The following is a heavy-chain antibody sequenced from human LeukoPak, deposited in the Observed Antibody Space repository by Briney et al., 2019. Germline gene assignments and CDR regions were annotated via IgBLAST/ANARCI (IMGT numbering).Heavy chain of an antibody. J-gene: IGHJ4*02. CDR1: GGTFSSYA. CDR3: ARGGNSGTFDY. CDR2: IIPTFGTA. V-gene: IGHV1-69*05. Sequence: SVKVSCKASGGTFSSYAISWVRQAPGQGLEWMGGIIPTFGTANYAQKFQGRVTITTDESTSTAYMELSSLRSEDTAVYCCARGGNSGTFDYWGQGTLVTVSS. D-gene: IGHD4-23*01.